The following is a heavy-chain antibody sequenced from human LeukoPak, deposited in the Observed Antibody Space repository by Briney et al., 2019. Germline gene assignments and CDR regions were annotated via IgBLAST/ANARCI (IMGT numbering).Heavy chain of an antibody. V-gene: IGHV3-21*01. CDR1: GFPLSSIS. CDR3: ARSSSGQGGRFFDY. J-gene: IGHJ4*02. D-gene: IGHD6-19*01. Sequence: GGSLRPSCPALGFPLSSISMEWVRQAPGKGLEWVPSISSSSSYIYYADSVRGRFTISRDNTKNSLYLQMNSLGAEDRAGYYCARSSSGQGGRFFDYWGQGTLVTVSS. CDR2: ISSSSSYI.